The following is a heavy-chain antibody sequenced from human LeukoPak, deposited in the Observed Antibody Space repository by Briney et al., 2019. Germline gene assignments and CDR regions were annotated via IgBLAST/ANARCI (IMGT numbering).Heavy chain of an antibody. CDR2: INAGNGNT. Sequence: ASVKVSCKASGYTFTSYAMHWVRQAPGQRLEWMGWINAGNGNTKYSQEFQGRVTITRDTSASTAYMELSRLRSDDTAVYYCARHWDDYVWGSYRSFRNDYWGQGTLVTVSS. CDR3: ARHWDDYVWGSYRSFRNDY. D-gene: IGHD3-16*02. J-gene: IGHJ4*02. V-gene: IGHV1-3*01. CDR1: GYTFTSYA.